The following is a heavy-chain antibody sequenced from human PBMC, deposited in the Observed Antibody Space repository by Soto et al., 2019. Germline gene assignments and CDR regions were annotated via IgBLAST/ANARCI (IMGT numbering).Heavy chain of an antibody. CDR2: ISGSDDST. V-gene: IGHV3-23*01. D-gene: IGHD6-6*01. Sequence: LRLSCAASGFTFSNYAMSWVRQAPGKGLEWVSVISGSDDSTYYADSVKGRFAISRDNSKNTLYLQMNGLRAEDTAVYYCAKRSSSSTFDYWGQGTLVTVSS. J-gene: IGHJ4*02. CDR3: AKRSSSSTFDY. CDR1: GFTFSNYA.